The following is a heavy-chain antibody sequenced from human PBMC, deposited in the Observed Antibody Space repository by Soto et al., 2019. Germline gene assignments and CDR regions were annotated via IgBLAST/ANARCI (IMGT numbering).Heavy chain of an antibody. CDR1: GFTFSSYA. J-gene: IGHJ4*02. CDR2: ISGSGGST. Sequence: PGGSLRLSCAASGFTFSSYAMSWVRQAPGQGLEWVSAISGSGGSTYYADSVKGRFTISRDNSKNTLYLQMSSLRAEDTAVYYCSKGRALRFLKWLLYFACWGQGTLVTVSS. V-gene: IGHV3-23*01. CDR3: SKGRALRFLKWLLYFAC. D-gene: IGHD3-3*01.